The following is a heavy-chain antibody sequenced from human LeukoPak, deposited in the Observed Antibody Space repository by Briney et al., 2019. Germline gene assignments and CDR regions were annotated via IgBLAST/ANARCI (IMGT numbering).Heavy chain of an antibody. Sequence: SQTLSLTCTVSGGSISSGDYYWRWIRQHPGRGLEWIGYIHYSGSTYYNPSLRSRLTISENTSKNQISLQLSSVTAADTAVYYCAGGDGSSSTFEYWGQGTLVTVSS. CDR2: IHYSGST. J-gene: IGHJ4*02. CDR1: GGSISSGDYY. CDR3: AGGDGSSSTFEY. V-gene: IGHV4-31*03. D-gene: IGHD6-6*01.